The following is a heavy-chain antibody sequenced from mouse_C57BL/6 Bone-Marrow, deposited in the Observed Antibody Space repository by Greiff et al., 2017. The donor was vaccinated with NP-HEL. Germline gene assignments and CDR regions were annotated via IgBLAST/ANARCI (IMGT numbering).Heavy chain of an antibody. V-gene: IGHV1-55*01. CDR1: GYTFTSYW. Sequence: QVQLQQPGAELVKPGASVKMSCKASGYTFTSYWITWVKQRPGQGLEWIGDIYPGSGSTNYNEKFKSKATLTVDTSSSTAYMQLSSLTSEDSAVYYCARRGYYYYYAMDYWGQGTSVTVSS. CDR2: IYPGSGST. J-gene: IGHJ4*01. D-gene: IGHD1-1*01. CDR3: ARRGYYYYYAMDY.